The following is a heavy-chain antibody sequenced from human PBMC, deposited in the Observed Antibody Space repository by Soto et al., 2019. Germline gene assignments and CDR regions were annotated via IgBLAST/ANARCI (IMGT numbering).Heavy chain of an antibody. J-gene: IGHJ4*02. CDR1: GASVSSGDYY. D-gene: IGHD1-1*01. Sequence: KTSETLSLTCTVSGASVSSGDYYWSCFRQPPGKGLEWIGYIYSSGGSYYNPSLKGRLTISIDTSKNQFSLKLNSVTVADTAIYYCVGTGTTDDYWGRGTLVTVSS. V-gene: IGHV4-30-4*01. CDR3: VGTGTTDDY. CDR2: IYSSGGS.